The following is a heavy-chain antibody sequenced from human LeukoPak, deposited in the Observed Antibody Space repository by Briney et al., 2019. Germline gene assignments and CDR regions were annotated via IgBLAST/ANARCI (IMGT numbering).Heavy chain of an antibody. J-gene: IGHJ1*01. CDR3: AKGGTMADKYYQE. CDR1: GFTFSSYA. Sequence: PGGSLRLSCAASGFTFSSYAMRWVRQAPGKGLEWVSSTTDSGSRTYYADSVKGRFTISRDNSKNMLYLQMNSLRAEDTAVYHCAKGGTMADKYYQEWGQGTLVTVSS. V-gene: IGHV3-23*01. D-gene: IGHD1/OR15-1a*01. CDR2: TTDSGSRT.